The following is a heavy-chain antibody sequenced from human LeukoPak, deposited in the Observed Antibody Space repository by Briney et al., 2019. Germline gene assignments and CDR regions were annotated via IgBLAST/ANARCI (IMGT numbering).Heavy chain of an antibody. J-gene: IGHJ4*02. D-gene: IGHD3-10*01. Sequence: SETLSLTCTVSGGSIISGGYYWSWIRQHPGKGLEWIGYIYYSGSTYFNPSLESRLTMSVDTSKNQFSLTLSSVTAADTAVYYCARAGSGIGYFDYWGQGALVTISS. CDR2: IYYSGST. V-gene: IGHV4-31*03. CDR1: GGSIISGGYY. CDR3: ARAGSGIGYFDY.